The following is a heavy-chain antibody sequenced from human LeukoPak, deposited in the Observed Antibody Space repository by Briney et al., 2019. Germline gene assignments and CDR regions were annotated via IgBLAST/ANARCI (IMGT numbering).Heavy chain of an antibody. CDR3: ARGLVVVPAAIDY. D-gene: IGHD2-2*02. Sequence: GASVKVSCKASGYTFTGYYMHWVRQAPGQGLEWMGRINPNSGGTNYAQKFQGRVTMTRDTSINTAYMELSRLRSDDTAVYYCARGLVVVPAAIDYWGQGTLVTVSS. CDR1: GYTFTGYY. CDR2: INPNSGGT. V-gene: IGHV1-2*06. J-gene: IGHJ4*02.